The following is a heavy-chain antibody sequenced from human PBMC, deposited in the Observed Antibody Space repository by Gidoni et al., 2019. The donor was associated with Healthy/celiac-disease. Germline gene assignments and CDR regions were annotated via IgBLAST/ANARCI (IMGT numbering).Heavy chain of an antibody. Sequence: EVQTVACGVGLVQPGWSLSLFSTASGFTSDDYAMHWVRQATGKGLEWVSGISWHSGSIGYTDSVKDRFTISRDNDKNSLYLQMKSLRAEDTALYYCAKDMGDSYNWDYFDYWGQGTLVTVSS. J-gene: IGHJ4*02. CDR2: ISWHSGSI. CDR1: GFTSDDYA. V-gene: IGHV3-9*02. CDR3: AKDMGDSYNWDYFDY. D-gene: IGHD1-1*01.